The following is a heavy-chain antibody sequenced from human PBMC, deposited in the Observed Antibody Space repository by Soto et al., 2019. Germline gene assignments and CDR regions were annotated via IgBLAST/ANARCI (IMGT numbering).Heavy chain of an antibody. CDR2: VSAYNGNT. D-gene: IGHD2-8*01. Sequence: ASVKVSCKASGYSFTNYGITWVRQAPGQGLEWMGWVSAYNGNTNRAQKFRGRVSMTTDTSTTTAYMELRSLTSDDTAVYYCVRDDWAYCTNSTCSVKDYNYYYSMDVWGQGTTVTVSS. J-gene: IGHJ6*02. CDR3: VRDDWAYCTNSTCSVKDYNYYYSMDV. V-gene: IGHV1-18*01. CDR1: GYSFTNYG.